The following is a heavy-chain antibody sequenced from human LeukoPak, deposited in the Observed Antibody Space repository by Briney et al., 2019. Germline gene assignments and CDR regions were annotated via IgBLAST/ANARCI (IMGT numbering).Heavy chain of an antibody. V-gene: IGHV1-2*02. CDR3: ARDERELLWFGESNRFDP. Sequence: ASVKVSCKASGYTFTGYYMHWVRQAPGQGLEWMGWINPNSGGTNYAQKFQGRVTMTRDTSISTAYMELSRLRSDDTAVYYCARDERELLWFGESNRFDPWGQGTLVTVSS. CDR1: GYTFTGYY. D-gene: IGHD3-10*01. CDR2: INPNSGGT. J-gene: IGHJ5*02.